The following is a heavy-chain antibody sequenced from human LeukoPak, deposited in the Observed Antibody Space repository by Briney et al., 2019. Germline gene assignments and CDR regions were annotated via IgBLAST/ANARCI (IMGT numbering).Heavy chain of an antibody. Sequence: GGSLRLSCAASGFTVSSNYMSWVRQAPGQGLEWVSIIYSGGGTNYADSVKGRFTTSRDNSKNTLFLQMNSLRAEDTAVYYCARGARYCSGGSCYDYWGQGTLVTVSS. CDR1: GFTVSSNY. CDR3: ARGARYCSGGSCYDY. CDR2: IYSGGGT. D-gene: IGHD2-15*01. V-gene: IGHV3-66*01. J-gene: IGHJ4*02.